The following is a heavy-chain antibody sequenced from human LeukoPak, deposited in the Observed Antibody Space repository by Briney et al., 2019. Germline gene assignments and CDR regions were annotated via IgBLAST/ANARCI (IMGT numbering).Heavy chain of an antibody. CDR1: GGSISSSSYY. V-gene: IGHV4-39*01. CDR3: ARSTPGSWYKDYFDY. Sequence: SETLSLTCTVSGGSISSSSYYWGWIRQPPGKGLEWIGGIYYSGSTYYNPSLKSRVTISVDTSKNQFSLKLSSVTAADTAVYYCARSTPGSWYKDYFDYWGQGTLVTVSS. J-gene: IGHJ4*02. D-gene: IGHD6-13*01. CDR2: IYYSGST.